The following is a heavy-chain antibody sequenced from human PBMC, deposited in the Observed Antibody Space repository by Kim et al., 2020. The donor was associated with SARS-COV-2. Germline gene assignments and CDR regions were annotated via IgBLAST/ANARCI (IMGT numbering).Heavy chain of an antibody. CDR3: ARARKDDYGDWGPYYYGMDV. CDR1: GYTFTSYY. V-gene: IGHV1-46*01. J-gene: IGHJ6*02. CDR2: INPSGGGT. D-gene: IGHD4-17*01. Sequence: ASVKVSCKASGYTFTSYYMHWVRQAPGQGLEWMGIINPSGGGTSYAQKFQGRVTMTRDTSTSTVYMELSSLRSEDTAVYYCARARKDDYGDWGPYYYGMDVWGQGTTVTVSS.